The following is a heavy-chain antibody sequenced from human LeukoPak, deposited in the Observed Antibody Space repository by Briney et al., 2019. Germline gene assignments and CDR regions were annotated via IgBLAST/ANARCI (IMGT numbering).Heavy chain of an antibody. CDR1: GGSISNYY. Sequence: SETLSLTCTVSGGSISNYYWSWIRQPPGKELEWIGYISYSGNTDSNPSLKSRVTISVDTSKNQFSLKLSSVTAADTAVYYCARLAPEGSIDAFDIWGQGTMVTVSS. V-gene: IGHV4-59*01. CDR3: ARLAPEGSIDAFDI. CDR2: ISYSGNT. D-gene: IGHD2-21*01. J-gene: IGHJ3*02.